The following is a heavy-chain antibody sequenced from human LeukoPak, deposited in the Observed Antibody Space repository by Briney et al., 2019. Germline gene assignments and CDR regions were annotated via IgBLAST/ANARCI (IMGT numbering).Heavy chain of an antibody. CDR3: AREKGITIFGVVIRPRRLVFDY. V-gene: IGHV1-69*13. Sequence: SVKVSCKASGGTFSSYAISWVRQAPGQGLEWMGGIIPIFGTANYAQKFQGRATITADESTRTAYMELSSLRSEDTAVYYCAREKGITIFGVVIRPRRLVFDYWGQGTLVTVSS. CDR1: GGTFSSYA. J-gene: IGHJ4*02. D-gene: IGHD3-3*01. CDR2: IIPIFGTA.